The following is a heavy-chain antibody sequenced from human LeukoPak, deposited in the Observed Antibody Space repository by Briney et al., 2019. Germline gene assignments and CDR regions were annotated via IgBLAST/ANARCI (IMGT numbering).Heavy chain of an antibody. Sequence: GGSLRLSCAASTVIFRKYWMGWARQAPGKGLEWVANIAHDGSVKWYVDAVKGRFIISRDNARDSLYLQMNGLRVEDTAIYYCAFFVREPQNWGQGTLVTVSS. CDR2: IAHDGSVK. D-gene: IGHD3-10*02. V-gene: IGHV3-7*01. CDR1: TVIFRKYW. CDR3: AFFVREPQN. J-gene: IGHJ1*01.